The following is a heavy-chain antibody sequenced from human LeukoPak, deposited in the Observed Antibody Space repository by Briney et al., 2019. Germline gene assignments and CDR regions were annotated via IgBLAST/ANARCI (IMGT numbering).Heavy chain of an antibody. CDR1: GFTLSSYG. J-gene: IGHJ4*02. CDR3: AKDILAYCGGDCYSDY. Sequence: QPGGFPRLSCAASGFTLSSYGMHWVRQAPGKGLEWVAVISYDGSNKYYADSVKGRFTISRDNSKNTLYLQMNSLRAEDTAVYYCAKDILAYCGGDCYSDYWGQGTLVTVSS. D-gene: IGHD2-21*02. CDR2: ISYDGSNK. V-gene: IGHV3-30*18.